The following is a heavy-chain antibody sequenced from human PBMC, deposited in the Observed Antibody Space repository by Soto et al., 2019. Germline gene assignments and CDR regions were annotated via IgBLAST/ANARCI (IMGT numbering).Heavy chain of an antibody. D-gene: IGHD6-13*01. CDR1: GFTFSSYG. CDR3: AKDKSIAAGGTFDY. CDR2: ISYDGSNK. Sequence: GGALRLSCAASGFTFSSYGMHWVRQAPGKGLEWVAVISYDGSNKYYADSVKGRFTISRDNSKNTLYLQMNSLRAEDTAVYYCAKDKSIAAGGTFDYWGQGTLVTVSS. J-gene: IGHJ4*02. V-gene: IGHV3-30*18.